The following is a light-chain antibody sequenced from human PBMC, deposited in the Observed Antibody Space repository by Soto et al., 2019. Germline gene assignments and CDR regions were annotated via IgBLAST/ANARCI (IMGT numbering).Light chain of an antibody. J-gene: IGKJ5*01. CDR2: DAS. CDR3: QQYNTYSPNT. CDR1: QTIKNW. Sequence: DIQMTQSPSTLSASVGDRVTITCRASQTIKNWLAWYQQKPGKAPKLLIYDASSLESGVPSRFSGSRSGTEFTLTISSLQPDDFATYYCQQYNTYSPNTFGQGTQVEIK. V-gene: IGKV1-5*01.